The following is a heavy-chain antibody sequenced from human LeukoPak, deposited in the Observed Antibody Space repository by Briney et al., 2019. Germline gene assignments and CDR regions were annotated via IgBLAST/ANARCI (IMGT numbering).Heavy chain of an antibody. V-gene: IGHV3-66*02. Sequence: GGSLRLSCAASGFTVSNNYMSWVRQAPRKGLEWVSVIYSGDNTYYVESVKGRFTISRDNSKNTLFLQMNRLRAEDTAVYYCAGRRVLDASFDYWGQGTLVTVSS. J-gene: IGHJ4*02. CDR2: IYSGDNT. CDR3: AGRRVLDASFDY. D-gene: IGHD3-16*01. CDR1: GFTVSNNY.